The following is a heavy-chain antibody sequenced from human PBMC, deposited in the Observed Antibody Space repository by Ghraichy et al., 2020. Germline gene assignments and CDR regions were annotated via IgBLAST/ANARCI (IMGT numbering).Heavy chain of an antibody. V-gene: IGHV3-7*01. J-gene: IGHJ4*02. CDR2: IKQDGSEK. CDR1: GSDVNNYG. CDR3: ATDRAFGALDY. D-gene: IGHD3-10*01. Sequence: GGSLRLSCRACGSDVNNYGMRSLHYAPCEGLEWVANIKQDGSEKYHVDSVEGRFTISRDNAKNSLYLQMNSLRAEDTAVYYCATDRAFGALDYWGQGTLV.